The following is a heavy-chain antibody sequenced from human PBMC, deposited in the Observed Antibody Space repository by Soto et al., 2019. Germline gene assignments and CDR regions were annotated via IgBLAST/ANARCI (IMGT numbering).Heavy chain of an antibody. D-gene: IGHD1-26*01. J-gene: IGHJ3*02. V-gene: IGHV1-69*13. CDR2: IIPIFGTP. CDR3: AKKAGRGSPLAHAFDT. CDR1: GGSFSSYA. Sequence: SVKVSCKASGGSFSSYAISWVRQAPGQGLEWMGGIIPIFGTPNNAQKFQGRVTITADESTSTAYMELSSLRSDDTAVYYCAKKAGRGSPLAHAFDTWGQGTMVTVSS.